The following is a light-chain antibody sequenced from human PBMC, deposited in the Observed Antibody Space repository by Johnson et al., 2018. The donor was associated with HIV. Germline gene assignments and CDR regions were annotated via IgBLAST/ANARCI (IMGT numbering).Light chain of an antibody. CDR1: SSNIGNNY. Sequence: SSNIGNNYVSWYQQLPGTAPKLLIYENNKRPSGIPDRFSGSKSGTSATLGITGLQTGDEADYYCGTWDSSLSALAFGTGTKVTVL. CDR3: GTWDSSLSALA. CDR2: ENN. V-gene: IGLV1-51*02. J-gene: IGLJ1*01.